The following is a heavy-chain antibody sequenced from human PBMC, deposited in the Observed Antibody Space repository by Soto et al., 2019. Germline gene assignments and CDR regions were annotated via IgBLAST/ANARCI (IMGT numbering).Heavy chain of an antibody. J-gene: IGHJ4*02. D-gene: IGHD1-26*01. CDR2: IYASGSP. Sequence: TLSLTCTISGGSVSVYYWSWIRQSTGQGLEWIGYIYASGSPYYNPSLRSRVTISADTSKNQISLKLTSPTAADTAVYYCARGVGSSPPKYWGRGTLVTVYS. V-gene: IGHV4-59*02. CDR3: ARGVGSSPPKY. CDR1: GGSVSVYY.